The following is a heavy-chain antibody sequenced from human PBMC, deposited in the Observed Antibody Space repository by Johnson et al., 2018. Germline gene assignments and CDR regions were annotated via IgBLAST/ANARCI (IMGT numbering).Heavy chain of an antibody. J-gene: IGHJ6*03. V-gene: IGHV3-30*05. Sequence: QVQLVEGGGGLVQPGRSLRLPCEASGFSFTSYGMHWVRQAPGKGLEWVTIISYDGTNIRYSDSVRGRFTVSRDNSKTTLYLQMSSLRAEDTATYYCAKANTLIGYYMAVWGKGTTVTVSS. D-gene: IGHD2-15*01. CDR2: ISYDGTNI. CDR3: AKANTLIGYYMAV. CDR1: GFSFTSYG.